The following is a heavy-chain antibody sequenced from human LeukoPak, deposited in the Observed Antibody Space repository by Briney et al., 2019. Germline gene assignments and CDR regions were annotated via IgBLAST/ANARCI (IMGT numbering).Heavy chain of an antibody. CDR3: ARYDFWGSSFDY. CDR1: GGSISSYY. Sequence: SETLSLTCTVSGGSISSYYWSWIRQPPGKGLEWVGYIYYSGSTNYNPSLKSRVTISVDTSKNQFSLKLSSVTAADTAVYYCARYDFWGSSFDYWGQGTLVTVSS. CDR2: IYYSGST. J-gene: IGHJ4*02. V-gene: IGHV4-59*01. D-gene: IGHD7-27*01.